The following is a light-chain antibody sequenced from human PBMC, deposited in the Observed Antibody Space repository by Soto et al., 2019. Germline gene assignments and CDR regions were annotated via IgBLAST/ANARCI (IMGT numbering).Light chain of an antibody. V-gene: IGLV2-14*03. J-gene: IGLJ2*01. CDR1: SNDIGGYNY. CDR2: DFN. Sequence: QSALTQPASVSGSPGQSITISCTGTSNDIGGYNYVSWYQQHPGKAPKLIIYDFNSRPSGGSNRFSGSKSGNTASLTISGLQAEDEADYYCNSYKSSKTRIFGGGTKLTVL. CDR3: NSYKSSKTRI.